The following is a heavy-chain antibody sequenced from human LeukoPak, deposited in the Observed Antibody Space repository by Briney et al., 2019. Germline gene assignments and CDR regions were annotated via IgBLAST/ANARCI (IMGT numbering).Heavy chain of an antibody. CDR2: VHYTGST. Sequence: SETLSLTCSVSGASINSYYWSWIRQPSGKGLEWIGYVHYTGSTNYNPSLKSRVTISLDTSKTQFSLRLSSVTAADTAVYYCARGQGGNYYLNYFDYWGQGALVTVSS. J-gene: IGHJ4*02. D-gene: IGHD1-26*01. V-gene: IGHV4-59*01. CDR1: GASINSYY. CDR3: ARGQGGNYYLNYFDY.